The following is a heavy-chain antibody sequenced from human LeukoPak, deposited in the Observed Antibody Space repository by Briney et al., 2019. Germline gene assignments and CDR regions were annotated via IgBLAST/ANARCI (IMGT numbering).Heavy chain of an antibody. Sequence: GGSLRLSCAGSGFIFNNYAMHWVRQPPGKGLEWVSGISWNSGSIDYADSVKGRFTISRGNAKNSLYLQMNSLRVEDTAFYYCAKDNRRHYTSGPNPDSLHWGQGALVTVSS. D-gene: IGHD6-19*01. CDR1: GFIFNNYA. CDR2: ISWNSGSI. J-gene: IGHJ4*02. CDR3: AKDNRRHYTSGPNPDSLH. V-gene: IGHV3-9*01.